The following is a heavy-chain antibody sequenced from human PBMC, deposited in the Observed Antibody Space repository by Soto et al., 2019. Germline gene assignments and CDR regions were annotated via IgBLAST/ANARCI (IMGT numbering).Heavy chain of an antibody. D-gene: IGHD3-22*01. Sequence: QVQLVESGGGVVQPGRSLRLSCAASGFTFSSYGMHWVRQAPGKGLEWVAVISDDGSNKYYADSVKGRFTISRDNSKKTLYLQMNSLGAEDTAVYYCAKVRQPYYYDRSGPDYWGQGTLVTVSS. CDR1: GFTFSSYG. CDR3: AKVRQPYYYDRSGPDY. V-gene: IGHV3-30*18. CDR2: ISDDGSNK. J-gene: IGHJ4*02.